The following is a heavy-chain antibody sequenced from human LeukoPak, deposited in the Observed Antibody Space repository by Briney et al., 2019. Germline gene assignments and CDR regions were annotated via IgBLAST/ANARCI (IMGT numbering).Heavy chain of an antibody. CDR1: GYAFTSYG. D-gene: IGHD3-10*01. Sequence: ASVKVSCKTSGYAFTSYGITWVRQAPGQGLEWLGWISGNNGDTSYAHNVDGRVTMTTDTSTSTGYMELRSLRSDDTAVYYCARTSITMVSSTWGQGTLVIVSS. CDR2: ISGNNGDT. V-gene: IGHV1-18*04. CDR3: ARTSITMVSST. J-gene: IGHJ4*02.